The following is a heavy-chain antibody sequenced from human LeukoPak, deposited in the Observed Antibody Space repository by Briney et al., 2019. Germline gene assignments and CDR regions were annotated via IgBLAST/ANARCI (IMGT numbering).Heavy chain of an antibody. J-gene: IGHJ4*02. CDR1: GFTFSSYS. V-gene: IGHV3-21*01. Sequence: PGGSLRLSCAASGFTFSSYSMNWVRQAPGKGLEWVSSISSSSSYIYYADSVKGRFTISRDNAKNSLYLQMNSLRAEDTAVYYCARDLIYYYDSSGYPIDYWGQGTLVTVSS. CDR2: ISSSSSYI. CDR3: ARDLIYYYDSSGYPIDY. D-gene: IGHD3-22*01.